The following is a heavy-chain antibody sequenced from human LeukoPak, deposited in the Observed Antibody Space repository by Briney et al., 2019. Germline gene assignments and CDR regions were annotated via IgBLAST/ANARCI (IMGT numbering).Heavy chain of an antibody. V-gene: IGHV3-30-3*01. CDR2: ISYDGSNK. Sequence: GGSLRLSCAASGFTFSSYAMHWVRQAPGKGLEWVAVISYDGSNKYYADSVKGRFTISRDNSKNTLYVQMNSLRAEDTAVYYCARDRRSGSGSYYKPYVTTYFDYWGQGTLVTVSS. CDR3: ARDRRSGSGSYYKPYVTTYFDY. J-gene: IGHJ4*02. D-gene: IGHD3-10*01. CDR1: GFTFSSYA.